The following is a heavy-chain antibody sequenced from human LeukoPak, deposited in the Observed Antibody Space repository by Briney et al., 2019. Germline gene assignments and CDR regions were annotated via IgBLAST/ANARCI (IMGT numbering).Heavy chain of an antibody. Sequence: TGGSLRLSCAASGFALSTFALSWVRQSPVRGLEWVAATSGNGAKKLYADPGKGRFTISRDNSKNTLYLQMASLRVGDAAVYYCVKGLAYAFDKWGQGTLVTVSS. CDR2: TSGNGAKK. CDR1: GFALSTFA. D-gene: IGHD3-3*02. CDR3: VKGLAYAFDK. J-gene: IGHJ4*02. V-gene: IGHV3-23*01.